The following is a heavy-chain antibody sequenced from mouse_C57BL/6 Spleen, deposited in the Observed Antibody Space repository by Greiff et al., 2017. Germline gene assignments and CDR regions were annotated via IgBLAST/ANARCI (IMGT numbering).Heavy chain of an antibody. CDR2: INPGSGGT. V-gene: IGHV1-54*01. D-gene: IGHD1-3*01. CDR1: GYAFTNYL. J-gene: IGHJ3*01. CDR3: AGEGIYESRFAD. Sequence: QVQLQQSGAELVRPGTSVKVSCKASGYAFTNYLIEWVKQRPGQGLEWIGVINPGSGGTNYNEKFKGKATLTADKSSSTAYMQLSSLTSEDSAVYFCAGEGIYESRFADWGQGSLVTVAA.